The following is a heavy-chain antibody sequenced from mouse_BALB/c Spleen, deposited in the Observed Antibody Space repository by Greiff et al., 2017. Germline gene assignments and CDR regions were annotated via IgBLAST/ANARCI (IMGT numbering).Heavy chain of an antibody. CDR2: ISSGGSYT. CDR3: TRDPKDSPFDY. CDR1: GFTFSSYT. V-gene: IGHV5-6-4*01. J-gene: IGHJ2*01. Sequence: EVQRVESGGGLVKPGGSLKLSCAASGFTFSSYTMSWVRQTPEKRLEWVATISSGGSYTYYPDSVKGGFTITRDNAKNTLYLQMSSLTSEDTAMYYCTRDPKDSPFDYWGQGTTLTVSS.